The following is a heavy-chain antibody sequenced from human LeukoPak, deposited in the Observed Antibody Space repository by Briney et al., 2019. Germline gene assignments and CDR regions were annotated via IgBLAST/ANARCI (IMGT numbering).Heavy chain of an antibody. J-gene: IGHJ4*02. Sequence: SQTLSLTCAISGDSVSNSIAAWHWIRQSPSRGLEWLGRTYYRSKWNIDYAISVQGRLTINADTSKNQFSLQLNSVTAADTSVYYCARRPPNSGSYYGPSGLDYWGQGTLVTVSS. V-gene: IGHV6-1*01. CDR1: GDSVSNSIAA. D-gene: IGHD1-26*01. CDR3: ARRPPNSGSYYGPSGLDY. CDR2: TYYRSKWNI.